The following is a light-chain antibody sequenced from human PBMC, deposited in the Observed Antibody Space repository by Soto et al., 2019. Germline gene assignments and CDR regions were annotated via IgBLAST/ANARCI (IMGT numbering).Light chain of an antibody. CDR2: LGS. CDR3: AQALQSPAWA. J-gene: IGKJ1*01. V-gene: IGKV2-28*01. Sequence: GATRSPLTLPVTPGETASIYCRSSQSHLHAIGYSWLGWYLLKPGQAPQLLIYLGSSRASGVPDRFGGRGSGTDCRLKSSRVEAEYGGVYCCAQALQSPAWAFGRGTKV. CDR1: QSHLHAIGYSW.